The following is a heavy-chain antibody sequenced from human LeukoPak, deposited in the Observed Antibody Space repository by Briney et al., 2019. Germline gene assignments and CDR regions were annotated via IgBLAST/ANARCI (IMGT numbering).Heavy chain of an antibody. CDR3: ARDPGGATHFDY. Sequence: SETLSLTCTVSGYSISSGYYWGWIRQSPGKGLEWIGSMSHSGSTFYNPSVKSQVTISVDTSRNQFSLKLISVTAADTAVYYCARDPGGATHFDYWGQGTLVTVSS. CDR2: MSHSGST. J-gene: IGHJ4*02. D-gene: IGHD1-26*01. V-gene: IGHV4-38-2*02. CDR1: GYSISSGYY.